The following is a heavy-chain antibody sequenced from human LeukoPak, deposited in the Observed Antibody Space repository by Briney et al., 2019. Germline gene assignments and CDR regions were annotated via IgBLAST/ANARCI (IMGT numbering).Heavy chain of an antibody. Sequence: ASVKVSCKVSGYTLTELSMHWVRQAPGKRLEWMGGFDPEDGETIYAQKFQGRVTMTEDTSTDTAYMELSSLRSEDTAVYYCAIGSPTYYYGSGSSPGAFDIWGQGTMVTVSS. D-gene: IGHD3-10*01. CDR2: FDPEDGET. V-gene: IGHV1-24*01. CDR3: AIGSPTYYYGSGSSPGAFDI. CDR1: GYTLTELS. J-gene: IGHJ3*02.